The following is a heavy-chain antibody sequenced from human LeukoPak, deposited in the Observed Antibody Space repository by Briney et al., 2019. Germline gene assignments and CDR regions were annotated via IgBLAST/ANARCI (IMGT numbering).Heavy chain of an antibody. D-gene: IGHD6-13*01. V-gene: IGHV4-30-2*01. CDR1: GGSISSGGYS. J-gene: IGHJ3*02. CDR2: IYHSGST. CDR3: ASSSSWYRGGAFDI. Sequence: SETLSLTCAVSGGSISSGGYSWSWIRQPPGKGLEWIGYIYHSGSTYYNPPLKGRVTISVDRSKNQFSLKLSSVTAADTAVYYCASSSSWYRGGAFDIWGQGTMVTVSS.